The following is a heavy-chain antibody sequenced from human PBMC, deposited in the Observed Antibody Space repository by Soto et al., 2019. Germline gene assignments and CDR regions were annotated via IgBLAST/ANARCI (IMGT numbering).Heavy chain of an antibody. CDR3: ARVLLYYYDSSGYREPFDY. V-gene: IGHV1-3*01. J-gene: IGHJ4*02. CDR2: INAGNGNT. Sequence: ASVKVSCKASGYTFTIYAMHWVRQAPGQRLEWMGWINAGNGNTKYSQKFQGRVTITRDTSASTAYMELSSLRSEDTAVYYCARVLLYYYDSSGYREPFDYWGQGTLVTVSS. D-gene: IGHD3-22*01. CDR1: GYTFTIYA.